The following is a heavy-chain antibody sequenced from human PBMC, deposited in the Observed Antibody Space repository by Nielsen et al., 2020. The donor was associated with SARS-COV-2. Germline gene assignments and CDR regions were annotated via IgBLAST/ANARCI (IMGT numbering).Heavy chain of an antibody. Sequence: SETLSLTCTVSGGSIGSGSYYWSWIRQPAGKGLEWIGRIYTSGSTNYNPSLKSRVTISVDTSKNQFSLKLSSVTAADTAVYYCASGASYYDILTGYFHYYGMDVWGQGTTVTVSS. V-gene: IGHV4-61*02. CDR3: ASGASYYDILTGYFHYYGMDV. J-gene: IGHJ6*02. D-gene: IGHD3-9*01. CDR1: GGSIGSGSYY. CDR2: IYTSGST.